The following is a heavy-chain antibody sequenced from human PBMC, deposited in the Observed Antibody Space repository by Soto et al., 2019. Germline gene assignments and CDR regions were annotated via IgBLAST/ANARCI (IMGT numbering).Heavy chain of an antibody. V-gene: IGHV4-31*03. D-gene: IGHD2-15*01. Sequence: QVQMQESGPGLVKPSQTLYLTCSVSGGSIIDSGSFYWNWIRQHPGKGLEWIGYIYYSGSTYYNRSLKGRATISLDTSKNQFSLKLTSVTAADTAIYYCARGEVVASNWFDPWGQGTLVTVSS. CDR2: IYYSGST. J-gene: IGHJ5*02. CDR1: GGSIIDSGSFY. CDR3: ARGEVVASNWFDP.